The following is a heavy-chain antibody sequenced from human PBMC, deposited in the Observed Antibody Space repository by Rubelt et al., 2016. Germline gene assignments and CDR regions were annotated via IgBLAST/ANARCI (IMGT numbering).Heavy chain of an antibody. CDR1: GGSISSGGYY. J-gene: IGHJ4*02. CDR2: IYYSGRT. V-gene: IGHV4-31*03. CDR3: ASQRKLGTLYDDY. Sequence: QVQLQESGPGLVKPSQTLSLTCTVSGGSISSGGYYWSWIRQHPGKGLEWIGYIYYSGRTYYNPSLKSRVTISVDTSKNQFSRKLSSVTAADTAVYYCASQRKLGTLYDDYWGQGTLVTVSS. D-gene: IGHD7-27*01.